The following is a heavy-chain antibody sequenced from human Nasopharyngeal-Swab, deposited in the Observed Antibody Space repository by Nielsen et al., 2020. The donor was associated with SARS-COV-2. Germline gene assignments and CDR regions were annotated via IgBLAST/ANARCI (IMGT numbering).Heavy chain of an antibody. CDR2: IIPIFGTA. J-gene: IGHJ3*02. CDR3: ARVGSRGGNAFDI. D-gene: IGHD1-26*01. Sequence: WVRQALGQGLEWMGGIIPIFGTANYAQKFQGRVTITADKSTSTAYMELSSLRSGDTAVYYCARVGSRGGNAFDIWGQGTMVTVSS. V-gene: IGHV1-69*06.